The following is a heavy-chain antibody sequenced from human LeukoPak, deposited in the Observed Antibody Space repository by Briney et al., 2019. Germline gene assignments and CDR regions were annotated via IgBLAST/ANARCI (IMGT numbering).Heavy chain of an antibody. V-gene: IGHV3-72*01. CDR2: SRNKANSYST. J-gene: IGHJ3*02. Sequence: GGSLRLSCAASGFIFSDHYMDWVRQAPGKGLEWVARSRNKANSYSTVYAASVQGRFTISRDESKNSLYLQMNSLISEDTAVYFCARRFHSFDIWGQGTMVTVSS. CDR1: GFIFSDHY. CDR3: ARRFHSFDI.